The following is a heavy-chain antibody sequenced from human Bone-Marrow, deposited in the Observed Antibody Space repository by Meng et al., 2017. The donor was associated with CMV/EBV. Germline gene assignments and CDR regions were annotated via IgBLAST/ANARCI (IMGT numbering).Heavy chain of an antibody. CDR1: GFTFSDYY. Sequence: GESLKISCAASGFTFSDYYMSWIRQAPGKGLEWVSYISSSGSTIYYADSVKGRFTISRDNAKNSLYLQMNSLRAEDTAVYYCARGLTVVTRYYYYGMDVWGQGTTVPVSS. CDR2: ISSSGSTI. CDR3: ARGLTVVTRYYYYGMDV. D-gene: IGHD4-23*01. V-gene: IGHV3-11*01. J-gene: IGHJ6*02.